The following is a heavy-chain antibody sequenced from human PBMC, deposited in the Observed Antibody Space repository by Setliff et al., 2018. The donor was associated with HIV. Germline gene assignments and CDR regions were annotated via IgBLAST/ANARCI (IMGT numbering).Heavy chain of an antibody. V-gene: IGHV3-7*01. CDR2: IEPGGSGK. J-gene: IGHJ2*01. CDR3: ARYNYGYRWYLDL. D-gene: IGHD5-18*01. Sequence: GGSLRLSCAASGFTFSYYTMNWVRQAPGKGLEWVANIEPGGSGKYYVDSVKGRSTISRDNSKNTLYLQMNSLRAEDTAVYYCARYNYGYRWYLDLWGRGTLVTVSS. CDR1: GFTFSYYT.